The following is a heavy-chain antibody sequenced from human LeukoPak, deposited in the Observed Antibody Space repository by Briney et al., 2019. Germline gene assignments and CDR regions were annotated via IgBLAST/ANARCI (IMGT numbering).Heavy chain of an antibody. CDR1: GYTFTGYY. CDR2: INPSGGST. Sequence: ASVKVSCKASGYTFTGYYMHWVRQAPGQGLEWMGIINPSGGSTSYAQKFQGRVTMTRDTSTSTVYMELSSLRSEDTAVYYCARAGYYDILTGYYYYYYMDVWGKGTTVTISS. V-gene: IGHV1-46*01. J-gene: IGHJ6*03. CDR3: ARAGYYDILTGYYYYYYMDV. D-gene: IGHD3-9*01.